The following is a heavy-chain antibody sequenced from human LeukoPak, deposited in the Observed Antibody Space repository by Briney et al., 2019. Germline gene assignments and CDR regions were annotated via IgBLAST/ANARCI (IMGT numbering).Heavy chain of an antibody. D-gene: IGHD3-3*01. CDR2: IYYSGST. J-gene: IGHJ3*02. CDR3: ANRPRITIFGVVIPPGAFDI. CDR1: GGSISSYY. Sequence: PSETLSLTCTVSGGSISSYYWSWIRQPPGKGLEWIGYIYYSGSTNYNSSLKSRVTISVDKSKNQFSLKLSSVTAADTAVYYCANRPRITIFGVVIPPGAFDIWGQGTMVTVSS. V-gene: IGHV4-59*12.